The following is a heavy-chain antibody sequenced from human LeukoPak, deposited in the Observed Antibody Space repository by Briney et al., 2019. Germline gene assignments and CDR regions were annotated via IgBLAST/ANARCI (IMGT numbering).Heavy chain of an antibody. Sequence: SETLSLTCTVAGGSITSSTYYWGWIRQPPGKGLEWIGTFYYGGSTYYNPSLRSRVSISADTSKTQLSLKWRSVIAADTAVYYCARRPYYDISTGYYTCFDSWGQGTLVTISS. V-gene: IGHV4-39*01. D-gene: IGHD3-9*01. CDR2: FYYGGST. J-gene: IGHJ4*02. CDR1: GGSITSSTYY. CDR3: ARRPYYDISTGYYTCFDS.